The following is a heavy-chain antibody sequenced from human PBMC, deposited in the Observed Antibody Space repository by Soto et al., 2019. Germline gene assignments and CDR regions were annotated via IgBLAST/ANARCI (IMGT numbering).Heavy chain of an antibody. CDR1: GFTFSSYD. Sequence: GGSLRLSCAASGFTFSSYDMHWVRQATGKGLEWVSAIGTAGDTYYPGSVKGRFTISRENAKNSLYLQMNSLRAEDTAVYYCARGAQYYDILTGPDVWGQGTTVTVSS. D-gene: IGHD3-9*01. CDR3: ARGAQYYDILTGPDV. CDR2: IGTAGDT. V-gene: IGHV3-13*01. J-gene: IGHJ6*02.